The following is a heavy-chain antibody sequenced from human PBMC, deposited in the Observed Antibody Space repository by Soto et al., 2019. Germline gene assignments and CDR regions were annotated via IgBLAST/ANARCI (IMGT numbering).Heavy chain of an antibody. J-gene: IGHJ6*04. V-gene: IGHV4-39*01. Sequence: SETLSLTCTVSGGSISSSSYYWGWIRQPPGKGLEWIGSIYYSGSTYYNPSLKSRVTISVDTSKNQFSLKLSSVTAADTAVYYCARSFLSARMDVWGKGSTVTVSS. D-gene: IGHD3-3*02. CDR2: IYYSGST. CDR3: ARSFLSARMDV. CDR1: GGSISSSSYY.